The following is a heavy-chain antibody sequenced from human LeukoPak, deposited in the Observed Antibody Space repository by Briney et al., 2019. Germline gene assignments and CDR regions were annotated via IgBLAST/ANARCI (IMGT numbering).Heavy chain of an antibody. D-gene: IGHD1-26*01. V-gene: IGHV3-30*02. J-gene: IGHJ3*02. CDR2: IRYDGSNK. CDR1: GFTFSSYG. CDR3: ARVRSYSPRDAFDI. Sequence: PGGSLRLSCAASGFTFSSYGMHWVRQAPGKGLEWVAFIRYDGSNKYYADSVKGRFTISRDNAKNTLYLQMNSLRAEDTAVYYCARVRSYSPRDAFDIWGQGTMVTVSS.